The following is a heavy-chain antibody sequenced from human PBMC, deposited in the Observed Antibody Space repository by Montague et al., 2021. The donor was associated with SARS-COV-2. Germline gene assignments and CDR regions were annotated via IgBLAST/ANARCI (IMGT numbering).Heavy chain of an antibody. Sequence: TLSLTCAVSGGSVSSGGYSWFWIREPPGKGLEWIGHIHHSGNTYYNPSLKSRATISGDRPKNQFSLRVTSVSAADTAVYSCASYRDYGDHYRGQGILVTVSS. CDR1: GGSVSSGGYS. V-gene: IGHV4-30-2*01. J-gene: IGHJ4*02. CDR3: ASYRDYGDHY. D-gene: IGHD4-17*01. CDR2: IHHSGNT.